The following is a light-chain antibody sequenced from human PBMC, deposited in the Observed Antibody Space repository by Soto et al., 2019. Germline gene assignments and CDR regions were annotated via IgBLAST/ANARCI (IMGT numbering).Light chain of an antibody. J-gene: IGKJ4*01. CDR1: QNVYSS. V-gene: IGKV3-15*01. Sequence: EIVMTQSPATLSVSPGERLTLSCRASQNVYSSLAWYQQKPGQAPRLLIYGASTRATGTAARFPGSGSGTEFTLTISSLQSEDFAVYYCQQYHNWPPLTFGGGTKVEIK. CDR3: QQYHNWPPLT. CDR2: GAS.